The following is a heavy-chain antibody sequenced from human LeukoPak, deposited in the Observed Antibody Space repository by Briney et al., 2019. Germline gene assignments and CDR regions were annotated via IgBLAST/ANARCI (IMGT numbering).Heavy chain of an antibody. D-gene: IGHD5-24*01. CDR1: GFTFSDYW. CDR3: TRSLATKY. CDR2: INTDGSIT. Sequence: GGTLRLSCAASGFTFSDYWMHWVRQVPGKGLVWVSHINTDGSITSYADSVKGRFTISRDNDKNTLYLQMNSLRAEEDTGVYYCTRSLATKYWGQGTLVIVCS. V-gene: IGHV3-74*01. J-gene: IGHJ4*02.